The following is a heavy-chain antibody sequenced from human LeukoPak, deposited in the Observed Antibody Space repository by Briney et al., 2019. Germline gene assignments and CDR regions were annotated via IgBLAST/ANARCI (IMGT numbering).Heavy chain of an antibody. CDR3: ARVNTGAFDI. CDR1: GFTFSSYW. V-gene: IGHV3-7*01. CDR2: IKQDGTEK. Sequence: GGSLRLSCAASGFTFSSYWVTWVRQAPWKGLEWVANIKQDGTEKYYVDSVRGRFTISRDNAKNSLYLQMNSLRAEDTAVYYCARVNTGAFDIWGQGTMVTVSS. D-gene: IGHD2-8*02. J-gene: IGHJ3*02.